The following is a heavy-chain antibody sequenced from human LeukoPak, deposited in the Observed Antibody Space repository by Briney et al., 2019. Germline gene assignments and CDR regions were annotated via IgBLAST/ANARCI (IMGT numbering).Heavy chain of an antibody. D-gene: IGHD6-19*01. J-gene: IGHJ4*02. V-gene: IGHV3-48*01. CDR3: ARDLNPRPRWGIAVAGGPGARYFDY. Sequence: PGGSLRLSCAASGFTFSSYSMNWVRQAPGKGLEWVSYISSSSSTIYYADSVKGRFTISRDNAKNSLYLQMNSLRAEDTAVYYCARDLNPRPRWGIAVAGGPGARYFDYWGQGTLVTVSS. CDR2: ISSSSSTI. CDR1: GFTFSSYS.